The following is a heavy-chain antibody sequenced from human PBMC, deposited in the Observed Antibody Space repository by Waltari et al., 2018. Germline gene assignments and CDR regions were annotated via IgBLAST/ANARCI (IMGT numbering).Heavy chain of an antibody. V-gene: IGHV1-3*01. CDR1: GYTFTTYA. D-gene: IGHD6-13*01. Sequence: VQLAQSGAAVKRPGASLKVSCKASGYTFTTYAMHLVRRVPGQGLDWMGGINDGSGDTKYSQKFQARVTITRDTSASTAYMELSSLTSEDTAVYYCARVKGYSSNWYYFDYWGQGTLVTVSA. CDR2: INDGSGDT. J-gene: IGHJ4*02. CDR3: ARVKGYSSNWYYFDY.